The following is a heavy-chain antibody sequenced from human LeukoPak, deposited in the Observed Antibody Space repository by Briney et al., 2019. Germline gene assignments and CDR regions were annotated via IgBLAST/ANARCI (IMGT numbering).Heavy chain of an antibody. D-gene: IGHD3-9*01. CDR3: ARETGYRDLDY. J-gene: IGHJ4*02. CDR2: ISSTSSYI. Sequence: GGSLRLSCAASGFTFSNAWMSWVRQAPGKGLEWVSSISSTSSYIYYADSVKGRFTISRDTAKNSLYLQMNSLRAEDTAVYYCARETGYRDLDYWGQGTLVTVSS. V-gene: IGHV3-21*01. CDR1: GFTFSNAW.